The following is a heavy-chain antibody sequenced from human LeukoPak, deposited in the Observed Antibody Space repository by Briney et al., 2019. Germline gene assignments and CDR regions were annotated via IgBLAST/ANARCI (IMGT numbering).Heavy chain of an antibody. J-gene: IGHJ4*02. CDR1: GGSISSHY. CDR3: ARSDRVPTTFDY. CDR2: IYYGGST. D-gene: IGHD1-1*01. V-gene: IGHV4-59*11. Sequence: SETLSLTCTVSGGSISSHYWSWIRQPPGKGLEWIGYIYYGGSTNYNPSLKSRVTISVDTSKNQFSLKLSSVTAADTAVYYCARSDRVPTTFDYWGQGTLVTVSS.